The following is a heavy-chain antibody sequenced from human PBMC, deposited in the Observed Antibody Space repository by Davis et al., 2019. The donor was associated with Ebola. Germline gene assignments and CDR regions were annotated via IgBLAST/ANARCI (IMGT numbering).Heavy chain of an antibody. J-gene: IGHJ6*02. V-gene: IGHV2-26*01. CDR1: GFSLSNATMG. CDR3: ARIRGITKVRDYYYGMDV. CDR2: IFSNDEK. D-gene: IGHD3-10*01. Sequence: SGPTLAQLTQILTLTCTVSGFSLSNATMGVSWIRQPPGKALEWLAHIFSNDEKSYSTSLKSRLTISKDTSKSQVVLTMTNMDPVDTATYYCARIRGITKVRDYYYGMDVWGQGTTVTVSS.